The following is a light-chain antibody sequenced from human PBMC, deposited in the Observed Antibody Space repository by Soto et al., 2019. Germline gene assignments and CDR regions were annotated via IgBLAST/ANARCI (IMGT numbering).Light chain of an antibody. CDR2: RDN. CDR1: TSNIGSNY. J-gene: IGLJ3*02. Sequence: QSVLTQPPSASGTPGQRVTISCSGSTSNIGSNYVYWYQQLPGTAPKLLIYRDNQRPSGVPDRFSGSKSGTSASLAITGLRSEDEADYYCAGWDDRLTGWVFGGGTQLTVL. CDR3: AGWDDRLTGWV. V-gene: IGLV1-47*01.